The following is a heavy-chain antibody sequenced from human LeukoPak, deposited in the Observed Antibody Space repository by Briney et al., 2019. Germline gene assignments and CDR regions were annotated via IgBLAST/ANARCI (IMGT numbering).Heavy chain of an antibody. J-gene: IGHJ4*02. Sequence: GRSLRLSCAASGFTFSSYAMHWVRQAPGKGLEWVAVISYDGSNKYYADSVKGRFTISRDNSKNTLFLQMNSLRAEDTAVYYCAKPRQLLQWPYTYYFDYWGQGTLATVSS. V-gene: IGHV3-30*04. CDR3: AKPRQLLQWPYTYYFDY. D-gene: IGHD4-11*01. CDR2: ISYDGSNK. CDR1: GFTFSSYA.